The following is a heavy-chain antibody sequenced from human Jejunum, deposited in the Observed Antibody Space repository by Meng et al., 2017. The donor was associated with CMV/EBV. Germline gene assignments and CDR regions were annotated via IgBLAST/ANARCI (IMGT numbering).Heavy chain of an antibody. V-gene: IGHV3-74*01. CDR1: GFSFSDHW. CDR3: ARDFDVSRD. D-gene: IGHD3-9*01. CDR2: INGDGSYT. Sequence: LSCPVTGFSFSDHWMHWVRQAPGKGLVWVSRINGDGSYTGYVDSVRGRFTISRDNAKNTLYLQMNSLRAEDTAVYYCARDFDVSRDWGQGTLVTVSS. J-gene: IGHJ4*02.